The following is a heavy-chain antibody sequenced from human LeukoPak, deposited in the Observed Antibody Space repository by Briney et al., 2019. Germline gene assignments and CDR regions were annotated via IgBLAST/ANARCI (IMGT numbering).Heavy chain of an antibody. CDR3: ARDLYYYGSGSCYKPLDY. D-gene: IGHD3-10*01. V-gene: IGHV6-1*01. CDR2: TYYRSKWYN. CDR1: GDSVSSNSAA. Sequence: SQTLSLTCAISGDSVSSNSAAWNWIRQSPSRGLEWLGRTYYRSKWYNDYAVSVKSRITINPDTSKNQFSLQLNSVTPEDTAVYYCARDLYYYGSGSCYKPLDYWGQGTLVTVSS. J-gene: IGHJ4*02.